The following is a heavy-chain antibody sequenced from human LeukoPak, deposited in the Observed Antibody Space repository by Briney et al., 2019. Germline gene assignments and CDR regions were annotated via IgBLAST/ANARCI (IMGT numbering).Heavy chain of an antibody. Sequence: GGSLRLPCAASGFTFDDYAMHWVRQAPGKGLEWVSGISWNSGSIGYADSVKGRFTISRDNSKNTLYLQMNSLRAEDTAVYYCARDGHHYYDSSGLDYWGQGTLVTVSP. D-gene: IGHD3-22*01. CDR1: GFTFDDYA. J-gene: IGHJ4*02. CDR2: ISWNSGSI. CDR3: ARDGHHYYDSSGLDY. V-gene: IGHV3-9*01.